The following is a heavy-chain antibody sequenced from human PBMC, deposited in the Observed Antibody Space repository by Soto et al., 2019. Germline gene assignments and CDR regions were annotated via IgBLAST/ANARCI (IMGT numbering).Heavy chain of an antibody. CDR2: ISSDGNNK. CDR3: AKDVLRFLEWLAFYGMDV. D-gene: IGHD3-3*01. J-gene: IGHJ6*02. CDR1: GFTFGSYV. Sequence: PGGSLRLSCAASGFTFGSYVMHWVRQAPGKGLEWVAHISSDGNNKYYAESVKGRFTISRDNFKNSLYLQMSSLRAEDTAVYYCAKDVLRFLEWLAFYGMDVWGQGATVTVSS. V-gene: IGHV3-30*18.